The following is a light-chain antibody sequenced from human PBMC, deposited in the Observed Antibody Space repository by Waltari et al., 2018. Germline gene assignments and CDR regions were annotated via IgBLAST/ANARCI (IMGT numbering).Light chain of an antibody. Sequence: QSALTQPDYVSGSPGQSITISCSGTRADIGNYTFVSWYQQEPGRAPKLIVYDVSQRPSGVSNRFSGSKSGNTASLTISGLQAEDEADYYCSSYTTASSWVFGGGTKLTVL. CDR3: SSYTTASSWV. CDR2: DVS. J-gene: IGLJ3*02. V-gene: IGLV2-14*01. CDR1: RADIGNYTF.